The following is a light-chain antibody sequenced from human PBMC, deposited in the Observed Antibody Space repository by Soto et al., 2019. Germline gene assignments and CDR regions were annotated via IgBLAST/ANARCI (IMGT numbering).Light chain of an antibody. V-gene: IGKV3-15*01. CDR3: QQYYNWPPTWT. CDR2: DSS. J-gene: IGKJ1*01. CDR1: QSVSSS. Sequence: EIVMTQSPATRSVSPVEGATLSCRGSQSVSSSVAWYQQKPGQAPRLLIYDSSSRATGVPARFSGSGSGTEFSLAISSLQSEDFAVYYCQQYYNWPPTWTFGQGTKVDIK.